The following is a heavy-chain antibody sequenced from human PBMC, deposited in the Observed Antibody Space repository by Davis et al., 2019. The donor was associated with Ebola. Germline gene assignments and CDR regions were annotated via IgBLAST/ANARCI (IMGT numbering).Heavy chain of an antibody. CDR1: GGSIITHY. CDR3: ATSGSSSWNWYFDL. J-gene: IGHJ2*01. D-gene: IGHD6-13*01. Sequence: PSETLSLTCTVSGGSIITHYWTWIRQPAGKGLEWIGHIFTSGSTTYNPSLQSRVSISVDTSMTQFSLKLSSVTAADTAVYYCATSGSSSWNWYFDLWGRGTLVTVSS. CDR2: IFTSGST. V-gene: IGHV4-4*07.